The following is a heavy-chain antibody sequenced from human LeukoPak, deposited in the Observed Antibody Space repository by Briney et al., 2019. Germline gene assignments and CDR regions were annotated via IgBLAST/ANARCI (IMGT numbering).Heavy chain of an antibody. J-gene: IGHJ4*02. V-gene: IGHV1-46*01. Sequence: ASVKVSCKASGYTFTSYYMHWVRQAPGQGLEWMGIINPSGGSTSYAQKFQGRVTMTRDTSISTAYMELSRLRSDDTAVYYCAREQPYYYDSSGWLGYWGQGTLVTVSS. D-gene: IGHD3-22*01. CDR3: AREQPYYYDSSGWLGY. CDR1: GYTFTSYY. CDR2: INPSGGST.